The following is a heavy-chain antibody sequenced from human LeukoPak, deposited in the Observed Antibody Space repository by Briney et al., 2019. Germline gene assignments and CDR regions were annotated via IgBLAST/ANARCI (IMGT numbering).Heavy chain of an antibody. CDR3: ATASGSYYGGIDY. V-gene: IGHV1-24*01. CDR1: GYTLTELP. Sequence: ASVKVSCKVSGYTLTELPMHWVRQARGKGLEWMGGFDPEDGETIYAQKFQGRVTMTEDTSTDTAYMELSSLRSEDTAVYYCATASGSYYGGIDYWGQGTLVTVSS. CDR2: FDPEDGET. D-gene: IGHD1-26*01. J-gene: IGHJ4*02.